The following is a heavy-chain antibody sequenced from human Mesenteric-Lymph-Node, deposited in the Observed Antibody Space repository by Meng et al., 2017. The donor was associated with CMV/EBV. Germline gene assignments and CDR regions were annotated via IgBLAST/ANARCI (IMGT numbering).Heavy chain of an antibody. Sequence: QVQLVQSGAEMKKPGSSVKVSCNASGGTFSSYTISWVRQAPGQGLEWMGRIIPILGIANYAQKFQGRVTITADKSTSTAYMELSSLRSEDTAVYYCAGGIAAAGSRWFDPWGQGTLVTVSS. J-gene: IGHJ5*02. CDR1: GGTFSSYT. CDR3: AGGIAAAGSRWFDP. V-gene: IGHV1-69*02. D-gene: IGHD6-13*01. CDR2: IIPILGIA.